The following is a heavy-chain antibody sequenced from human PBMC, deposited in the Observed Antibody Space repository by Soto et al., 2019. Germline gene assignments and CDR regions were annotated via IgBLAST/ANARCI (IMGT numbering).Heavy chain of an antibody. CDR1: GDSISSGGFS. J-gene: IGHJ4*02. Sequence: PSETLSLTCAVSGDSISSGGFSWSWIRQPPGKGLEWIGYIYHSGSSFYNPSLKSRVTISVDGSKNQFSLKVNSVTAADTAVYYCARGRLVPAVNFDDWGQGALVTVSS. CDR3: ARGRLVPAVNFDD. CDR2: IYHSGSS. D-gene: IGHD2-2*01. V-gene: IGHV4-30-2*01.